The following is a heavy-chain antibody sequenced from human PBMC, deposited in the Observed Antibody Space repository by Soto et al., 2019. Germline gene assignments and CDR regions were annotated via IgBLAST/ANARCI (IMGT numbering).Heavy chain of an antibody. J-gene: IGHJ6*02. CDR1: GGSFSGYY. CDR2: INHSGTT. Sequence: QVQLQQWGAGLLKPSETLSLTCTIYGGSFSGYYWTWIRQPPGKGLEWIGEINHSGTTNYSPSLKRRVSISVDTSKDKFSLNLSSVTAADTAVYYCASGKTRTARPSLRYYSYGLDVWGQGNTVTVAS. CDR3: ASGKTRTARPSLRYYSYGLDV. V-gene: IGHV4-34*01. D-gene: IGHD6-6*01.